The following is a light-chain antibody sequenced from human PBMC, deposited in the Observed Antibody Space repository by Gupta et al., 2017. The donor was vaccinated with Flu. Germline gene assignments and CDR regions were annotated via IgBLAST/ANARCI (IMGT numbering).Light chain of an antibody. CDR1: QSISTW. CDR3: QHNNSFSGT. V-gene: IGKV1-5*03. CDR2: KAS. Sequence: IQMTQSPSNLSASVGDRVTITCRASQSISTWFALYQQKPGEVPRLLIYKASSLESGVPSMFSGSGSGTEFTLTISSLQPDDFATYYYQHNNSFSGTFGQGTEVEI. J-gene: IGKJ1*01.